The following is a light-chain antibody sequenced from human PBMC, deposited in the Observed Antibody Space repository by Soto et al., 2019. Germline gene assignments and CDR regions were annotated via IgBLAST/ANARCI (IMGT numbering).Light chain of an antibody. CDR1: SSDVGGYNY. V-gene: IGLV2-8*01. CDR3: SSYAGSNNYV. Sequence: SVLTQPPSASGSPGQSVTISCTGTSSDVGGYNYVSWYQQHPSKAPKLMIYEVSKRPSGVPDRFSGSKSGNTASLTVSGLQAEDEADYYCSSYAGSNNYVFGTRTKVTVL. CDR2: EVS. J-gene: IGLJ1*01.